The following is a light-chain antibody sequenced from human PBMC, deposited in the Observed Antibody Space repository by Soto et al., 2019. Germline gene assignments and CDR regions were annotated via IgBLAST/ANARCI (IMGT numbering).Light chain of an antibody. CDR3: CSYAGSYTGV. Sequence: QSALTQPRSVSGSPGQSVTISCTGTSSDVGAYNYVSWYQQHPGKAPKLMIYDVSKRPSGVPDRFSGSKSGNTASLTISGLQADDEADYYCCSYAGSYTGVFGGGTKLTVL. CDR2: DVS. J-gene: IGLJ3*02. CDR1: SSDVGAYNY. V-gene: IGLV2-11*01.